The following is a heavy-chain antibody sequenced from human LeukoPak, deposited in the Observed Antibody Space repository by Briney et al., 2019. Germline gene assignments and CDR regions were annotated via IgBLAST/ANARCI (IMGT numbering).Heavy chain of an antibody. D-gene: IGHD4-17*01. CDR3: ASPPLDYGDYSIDY. CDR2: IYYRGNT. Sequence: SETLSLTCTVSGGSISSSSYYWGWIRQPPGKGVQWIGSIYYRGNTYCTPSLKSRVTISVDTSKDQFSLKLSSVTAADTAVYYCASPPLDYGDYSIDYWGHGTLVTVSS. CDR1: GGSISSSSYY. V-gene: IGHV4-39*01. J-gene: IGHJ4*01.